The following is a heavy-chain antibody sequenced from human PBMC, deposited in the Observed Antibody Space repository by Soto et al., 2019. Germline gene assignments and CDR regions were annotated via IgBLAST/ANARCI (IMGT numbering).Heavy chain of an antibody. CDR2: IKSDGSEM. J-gene: IGHJ4*02. CDR3: ARGPNYGDRADYFDS. Sequence: DVQVVESGGGLVQPGGSLRLSCAASGFSLSNHWMGWVRQAPGKGLEWVANIKSDGSEMYYVDSVKGRFIISRDNARNSQSLQMNSLRAEYTAVYYCARGPNYGDRADYFDSWGQGTLVTVSS. V-gene: IGHV3-7*01. CDR1: GFSLSNHW. D-gene: IGHD2-21*02.